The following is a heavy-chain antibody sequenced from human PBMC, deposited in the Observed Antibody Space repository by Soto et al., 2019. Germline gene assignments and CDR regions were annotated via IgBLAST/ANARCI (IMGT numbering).Heavy chain of an antibody. CDR2: IIPLFGTA. J-gene: IGHJ3*02. CDR3: ARTPGEGELLLEDAFDI. V-gene: IGHV1-69*12. CDR1: GGTFSSYA. Sequence: QVQLVQSGAEVKKPGSSVKVSCKASGGTFSSYAISWVRQARGQGLEWMGGIIPLFGTANYAQKFQGRVTITADESTSTAYMELSSLRSEDTAVYYCARTPGEGELLLEDAFDIWGQGTMVTVSS. D-gene: IGHD1-26*01.